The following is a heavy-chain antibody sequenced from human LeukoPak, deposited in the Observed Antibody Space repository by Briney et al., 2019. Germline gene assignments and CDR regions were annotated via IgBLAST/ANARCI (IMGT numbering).Heavy chain of an antibody. CDR3: ATEILGAPTPGAY. J-gene: IGHJ4*02. V-gene: IGHV4-30-2*06. CDR2: VHRSGRT. CDR1: GGSISSGGNY. Sequence: PSQTLSLTCTVSGGSISSGGNYWSWVRQSPGKGLEWIGEVHRSGRTNYMPSLKSRVTISIDNSKDQISLDLASVTAADTAVYYCATEILGAPTPGAYWGQGTLVTVSS. D-gene: IGHD2-8*02.